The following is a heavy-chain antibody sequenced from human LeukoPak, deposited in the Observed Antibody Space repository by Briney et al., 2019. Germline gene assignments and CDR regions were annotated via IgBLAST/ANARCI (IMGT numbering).Heavy chain of an antibody. V-gene: IGHV3-30*18. J-gene: IGHJ4*02. CDR3: AKRGYSYSFDY. D-gene: IGHD5-18*01. CDR2: ISSDGSNK. Sequence: SGGSLRLSCAASGFTFSTYGMHWVRQAPGEGLEWVAVISSDGSNKYYADSVKGRFTISRDNSKNTLYLQMNSLRAEDTAVYYCAKRGYSYSFDYWGQGTLVTVSS. CDR1: GFTFSTYG.